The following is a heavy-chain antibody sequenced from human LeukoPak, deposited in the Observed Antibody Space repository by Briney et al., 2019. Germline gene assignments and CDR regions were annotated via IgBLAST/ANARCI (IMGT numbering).Heavy chain of an antibody. CDR3: AGAPECRGGMCYYFNY. CDR1: GGSISSGRYF. CDR2: IYTTGTT. V-gene: IGHV4-61*02. Sequence: PSETLSLTCAVSGGSISSGRYFWRWVRQTAGRGVEWLGRIYTTGTTIYNPSLRSRVTISRDTSKNQFSLKLTSVTAADTAVYYCAGAPECRGGMCYYFNYWGQGTLVTVSS. J-gene: IGHJ4*02. D-gene: IGHD2-15*01.